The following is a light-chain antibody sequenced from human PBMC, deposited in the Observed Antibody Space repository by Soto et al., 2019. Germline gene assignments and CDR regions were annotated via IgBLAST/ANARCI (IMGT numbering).Light chain of an antibody. CDR3: SSYAGSNNLV. CDR1: SSDVGNYNY. CDR2: EVS. J-gene: IGLJ2*01. V-gene: IGLV2-8*01. Sequence: QIVLTQPPSASGSLGQSVTISCSGSSSDVGNYNYVSWYQQHPGKAPKLMISEVSQRPSGVPDRFSGSKSGNTASLTVSGLQGEDEADYYCSSYAGSNNLVFGGGTKLTVL.